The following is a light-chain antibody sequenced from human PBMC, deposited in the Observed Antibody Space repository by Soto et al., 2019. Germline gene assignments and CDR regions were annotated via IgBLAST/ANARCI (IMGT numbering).Light chain of an antibody. J-gene: IGKJ1*01. Sequence: EMVLTQSPATLSVSPGERATLSFRASQSVISDLACYQQRPGQAPRLLIYGASTRATGIPARFSGSGSVTDFTLAISSLQSEDFAVYSCQQYHTWPWTFGQGTKVDIK. CDR3: QQYHTWPWT. CDR2: GAS. CDR1: QSVISD. V-gene: IGKV3-15*01.